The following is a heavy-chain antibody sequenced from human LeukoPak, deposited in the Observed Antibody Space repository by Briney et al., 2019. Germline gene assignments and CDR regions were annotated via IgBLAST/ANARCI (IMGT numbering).Heavy chain of an antibody. CDR1: GFTFSGCE. V-gene: IGHV3-48*03. Sequence: GGSLRLSCAISGFTFSGCELTWVRQAPGKGLEWISYISRSGNTIYYADSVKGRFTTSRDNAKNSLYLQMNSVRVEDTAVYYCARVATMVRVPLDALDIWGQGTMVSVSS. D-gene: IGHD3-10*01. CDR2: ISRSGNTI. J-gene: IGHJ3*02. CDR3: ARVATMVRVPLDALDI.